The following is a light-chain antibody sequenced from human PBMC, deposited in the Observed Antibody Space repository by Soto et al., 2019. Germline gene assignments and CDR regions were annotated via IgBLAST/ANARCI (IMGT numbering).Light chain of an antibody. CDR3: QQYGSSQYT. CDR2: GAY. J-gene: IGKJ2*01. V-gene: IGKV3-20*01. CDR1: QSVGSNY. Sequence: EIVLTQSPGTLSLSPGERATLSCRASQSVGSNYLAWYQQKPGQAPRLLIYGAYSRAPGIPDRFSGSGSGTDFTLIISRLEPADFAVYYCQQYGSSQYTFGQGTKLEIK.